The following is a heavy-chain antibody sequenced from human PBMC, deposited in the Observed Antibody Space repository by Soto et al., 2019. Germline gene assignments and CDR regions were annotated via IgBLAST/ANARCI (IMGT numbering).Heavy chain of an antibody. CDR2: ISYSGST. CDR1: CGSISSGGYY. V-gene: IGHV4-31*03. J-gene: IGHJ4*02. D-gene: IGHD5-12*01. CDR3: TRDVWVRGYSAYDVFDY. Sequence: PSETLSLTCTVSCGSISSGGYYWSWIRQHPGTGLEWIGYISYSGSTYYNPSLKSRVTISVDTSKNQFSLILNSVTAAVTAVYYCTRDVWVRGYSAYDVFDYWGLGTLVTVSS.